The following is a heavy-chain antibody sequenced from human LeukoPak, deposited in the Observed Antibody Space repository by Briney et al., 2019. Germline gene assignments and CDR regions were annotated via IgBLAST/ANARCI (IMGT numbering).Heavy chain of an antibody. CDR1: GFIFKKYW. CDR2: IYSGGST. V-gene: IGHV3-66*02. Sequence: GGSLRLSCAASGFIFKKYWMSWVRQAPGKGLEWVSVIYSGGSTYYADSVKGRFTISRDNSKNTLYLQMNSLRAEDTAVYYCARGAEGIVAAFFFQHWGQGTLVTVSS. CDR3: ARGAEGIVAAFFFQH. J-gene: IGHJ1*01. D-gene: IGHD6-13*01.